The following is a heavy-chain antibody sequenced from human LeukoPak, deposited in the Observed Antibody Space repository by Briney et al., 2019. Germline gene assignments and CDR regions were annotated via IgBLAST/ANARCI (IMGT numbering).Heavy chain of an antibody. CDR1: GYTLTELS. J-gene: IGHJ6*02. V-gene: IGHV1-24*01. D-gene: IGHD2-2*01. CDR2: FDPEDGET. CDR3: ATNDHFRYCSSTSCYHYGMDV. Sequence: GASVKVSCKVSGYTLTELSMHWVRQAPGKGLEWMGGFDPEDGETIYAQKFQGRVTMTEDTSTDTAYMELSSLRSEDTAVYYCATNDHFRYCSSTSCYHYGMDVCGQGTTVTVSS.